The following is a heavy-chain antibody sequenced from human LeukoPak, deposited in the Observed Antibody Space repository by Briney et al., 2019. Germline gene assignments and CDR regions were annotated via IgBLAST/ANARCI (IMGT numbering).Heavy chain of an antibody. CDR3: ARGQIAAYY. V-gene: IGHV4-34*01. CDR1: GGSISSYY. J-gene: IGHJ4*02. CDR2: INHSGST. D-gene: IGHD6-13*01. Sequence: SETLSLTCTVSGGSISSYYWSWIRQPPGKGLEWIGEINHSGSTNYNPSLKSRVTISVDTSKNQFSLKLSSVTAADTAVCYCARGQIAAYYWGQGTLVTVSS.